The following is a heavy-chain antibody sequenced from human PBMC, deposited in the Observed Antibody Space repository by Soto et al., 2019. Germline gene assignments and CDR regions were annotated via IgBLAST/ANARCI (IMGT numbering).Heavy chain of an antibody. CDR3: ARATDPVAFDI. CDR2: IDPEGGDT. V-gene: IGHV1-2*04. CDR1: GYTLTELS. J-gene: IGHJ3*02. D-gene: IGHD4-17*01. Sequence: ASVKVSCKVSGYTLTELSMHWVRQAPGKGLEWMGWIDPEGGDTIYAQKFQGWVTMTGDTSISTAYMELSRLRSDDTAVYYCARATDPVAFDIWGQGTMVTVS.